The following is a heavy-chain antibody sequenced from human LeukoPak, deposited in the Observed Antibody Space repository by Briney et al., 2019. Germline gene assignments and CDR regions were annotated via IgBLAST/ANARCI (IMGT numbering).Heavy chain of an antibody. CDR2: IYSGGDT. J-gene: IGHJ4*02. Sequence: GGSLRLSCAASGFTVSSNYMSWVRQAPGQGLEWVSVIYSGGDTYYADSVKGRFTISRDNSKNTLYLQMNSLRAEDTAVYYCAKIDGGSSWFPDYWGQGTLVTVSS. V-gene: IGHV3-53*01. D-gene: IGHD6-13*01. CDR1: GFTVSSNY. CDR3: AKIDGGSSWFPDY.